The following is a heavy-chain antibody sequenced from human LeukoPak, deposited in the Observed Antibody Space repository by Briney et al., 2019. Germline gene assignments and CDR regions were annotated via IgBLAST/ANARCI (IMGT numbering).Heavy chain of an antibody. V-gene: IGHV4-38-2*02. J-gene: IGHJ4*02. CDR2: IYHSGST. CDR1: GYSISSGYY. CDR3: ARDPVRRSGIFDY. D-gene: IGHD1-26*01. Sequence: SETLSLTCTVSGYSISSGYYWGWIRQPPGKGLEWIGSIYHSGSTNYNPPLKSRVTISVGTSKNQFSLKLSSVTAADTAVYYCARDPVRRSGIFDYWGQGTLVTVSS.